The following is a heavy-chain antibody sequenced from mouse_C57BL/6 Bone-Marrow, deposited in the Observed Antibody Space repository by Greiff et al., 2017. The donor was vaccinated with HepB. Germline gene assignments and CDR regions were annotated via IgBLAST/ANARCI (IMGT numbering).Heavy chain of an antibody. J-gene: IGHJ3*01. Sequence: QVQLKESGPELVKPGASVKLSCKASGYTFTSYDINWVKQRPGQGLEWIGWIYPRDGSTKYTEKFKGKATLTVDTSSSTAYMELHSLTSEDSAVYFCARDQFAYWGQGTLVTVSA. CDR3: ARDQFAY. CDR2: IYPRDGST. V-gene: IGHV1-85*01. CDR1: GYTFTSYD.